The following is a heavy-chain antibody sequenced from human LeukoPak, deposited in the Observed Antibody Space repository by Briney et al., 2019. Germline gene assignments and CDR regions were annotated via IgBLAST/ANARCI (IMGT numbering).Heavy chain of an antibody. V-gene: IGHV3-23*01. Sequence: GGSLRLSCAASGFSFTTYAMSWVRGVPARGLGGVSSLRGNGDTFYADSVKGRFTLSRDDSRNTVYLQLNSLRLEDTAIYYCAKANWISDPDAVWWGQGTQVTVSS. D-gene: IGHD2-2*03. CDR1: GFSFTTYA. J-gene: IGHJ4*02. CDR2: LRGNGDT. CDR3: AKANWISDPDAVW.